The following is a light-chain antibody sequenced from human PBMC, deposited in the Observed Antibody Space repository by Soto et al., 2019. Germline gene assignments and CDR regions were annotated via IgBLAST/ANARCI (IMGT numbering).Light chain of an antibody. CDR3: QQYGGSPRT. CDR2: DAS. CDR1: QSISSFY. V-gene: IGKV3-20*01. J-gene: IGKJ1*01. Sequence: EIVLTQSPGTLSLSPGERATLSCRASQSISSFYLAWYQQTPGQAPRLLIYDASSRAAGIPDRFSGGGSGTDFTLTISRREPEDFGVYYCQQYGGSPRTFGQGTKVEIK.